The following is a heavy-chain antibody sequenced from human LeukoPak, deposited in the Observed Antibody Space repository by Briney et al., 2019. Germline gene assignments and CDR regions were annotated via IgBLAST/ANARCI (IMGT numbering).Heavy chain of an antibody. D-gene: IGHD3-3*01. CDR3: ARVNFWSGYYDPSPDWFDP. J-gene: IGHJ5*02. CDR1: GGSISSGDYY. CDR2: IYYSGST. V-gene: IGHV4-30-4*08. Sequence: PQTLSLTCTVSGGSISSGDYYWSWIRQPPGKGLEWIGYIYYSGSTYYNPSLKSRVTISVDTSKNQFSLKLSSVTAADTAVYYCARVNFWSGYYDPSPDWFDPWGQGTLVTVSS.